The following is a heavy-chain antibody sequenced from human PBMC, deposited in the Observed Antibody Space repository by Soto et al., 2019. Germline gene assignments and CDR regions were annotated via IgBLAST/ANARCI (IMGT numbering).Heavy chain of an antibody. CDR1: GFTVSSNY. CDR3: ARVSNTIFGVVTDAFDI. D-gene: IGHD3-3*01. CDR2: IYSGGST. J-gene: IGHJ3*02. Sequence: GGSLRLSCAASGFTVSSNYMSWVRQAPGKGLEWVSVIYSGGSTYYADSVKGRFTISRHNSKNTLYLQMNSLRAEDTAVYYCARVSNTIFGVVTDAFDIWGQGTMVTVSS. V-gene: IGHV3-53*04.